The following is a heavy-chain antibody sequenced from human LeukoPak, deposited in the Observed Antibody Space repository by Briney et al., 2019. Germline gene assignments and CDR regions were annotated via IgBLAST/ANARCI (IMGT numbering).Heavy chain of an antibody. J-gene: IGHJ6*04. D-gene: IGHD3-10*02. CDR3: AELGITMIGGV. V-gene: IGHV3-48*03. Sequence: GGSLRLSCAASGFTFRSYEMNWVRQAPGKGLEWVSYISSSGSTIVYADSVKGRFTISRDNAKNSLYLQMNSLRAEDTAVYYCAELGITMIGGVWGKGTTVTISS. CDR2: ISSSGSTI. CDR1: GFTFRSYE.